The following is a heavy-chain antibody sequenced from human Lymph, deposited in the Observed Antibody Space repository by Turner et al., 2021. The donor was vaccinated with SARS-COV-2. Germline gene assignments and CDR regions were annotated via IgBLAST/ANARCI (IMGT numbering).Heavy chain of an antibody. CDR1: GFTFSSYA. J-gene: IGHJ4*02. Sequence: QVQLVESGGGVVPPGRSLSLSCAASGFTFSSYAMPWVRQAPGKGLEWVAFISYDESDKYYADSVKGRFTFSRDNSKNTLYLRMNSLRAEDTAVYNCARDRDSSGWVDYWGQGTLVTVSS. CDR3: ARDRDSSGWVDY. CDR2: ISYDESDK. D-gene: IGHD3-22*01. V-gene: IGHV3-30*04.